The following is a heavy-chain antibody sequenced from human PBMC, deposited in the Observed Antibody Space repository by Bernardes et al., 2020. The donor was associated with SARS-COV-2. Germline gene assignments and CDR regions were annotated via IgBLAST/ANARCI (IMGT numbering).Heavy chain of an antibody. CDR1: GYTLTELS. CDR2: FDPEDGEA. V-gene: IGHV1-24*01. D-gene: IGHD1-7*01. CDR3: ANSVEMATIGFDN. J-gene: IGHJ4*02. Sequence: ASVKVSCKVSGYTLTELSMHWVRQAPGKGLEWMGGFDPEDGEAIYTQKFQGRVTMTEDTSTDTVYMELSSLKASDTAMYYCANSVEMATIGFDNWGQGTLVTVSS.